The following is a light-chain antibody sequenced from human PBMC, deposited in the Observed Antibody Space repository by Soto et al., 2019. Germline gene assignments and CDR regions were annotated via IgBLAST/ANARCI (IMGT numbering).Light chain of an antibody. Sequence: DIQLTQSPSFLSASVGDRVTITCRASQGISSYLAWYQQKPGKAPKLLIYAASTLQSGVPSRFSGSGSGTEFTLTISSLQHEDFATYYCQQLNSYLFTFGPGTKLDIK. CDR1: QGISSY. J-gene: IGKJ3*01. CDR2: AAS. V-gene: IGKV1-9*01. CDR3: QQLNSYLFT.